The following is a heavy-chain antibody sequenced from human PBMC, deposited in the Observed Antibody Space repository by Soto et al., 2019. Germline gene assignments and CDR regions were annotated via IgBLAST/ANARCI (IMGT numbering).Heavy chain of an antibody. D-gene: IGHD3-10*01. CDR3: ARENSYGSGSYYIRLYGMDV. J-gene: IGHJ6*02. V-gene: IGHV3-48*02. CDR2: ISSSSSTI. CDR1: GFTFSSYS. Sequence: GGSLRLSCAASGFTFSSYSMNWVRQAPGKGLEWVSYISSSSSTIYYADSVKGRFTISRDNAKNSLYLQMNSLRDEDTAVYYCARENSYGSGSYYIRLYGMDVWGQGTTVTVSS.